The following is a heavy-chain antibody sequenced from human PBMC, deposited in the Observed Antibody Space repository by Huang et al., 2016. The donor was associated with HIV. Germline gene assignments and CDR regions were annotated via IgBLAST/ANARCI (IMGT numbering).Heavy chain of an antibody. V-gene: IGHV1-46*03. D-gene: IGHD6-13*01. CDR1: GYIFTNYY. J-gene: IGHJ1*01. CDR2: INPKGGAT. CDR3: VRGSSTREEYFQY. Sequence: QVQLVQSGAEVKKPGASVKVSCKASGYIFTNYYMYWVRQAPGQGLQGIGIINPKGGATTYALKFHDKVTMTRDTSANTLYMELSGLRSDDTAVYYCVRGSSTREEYFQYWGQGTLITVSS.